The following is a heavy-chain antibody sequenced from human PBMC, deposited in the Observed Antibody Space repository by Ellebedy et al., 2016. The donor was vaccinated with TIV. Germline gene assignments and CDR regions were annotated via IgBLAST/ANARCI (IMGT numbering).Heavy chain of an antibody. V-gene: IGHV3-33*01. CDR2: IWYDGSNK. CDR3: ARGGPGSSSPHDY. J-gene: IGHJ4*02. D-gene: IGHD2-2*01. Sequence: PGGSLRLSCAASGFTFSSYGMHWVRQAPGKGLEWVAVIWYDGSNKYYADSVKGRLTISRDNSQNTLSLQMNSLRAEDTAVYYCARGGPGSSSPHDYWGQGTLVTVSS. CDR1: GFTFSSYG.